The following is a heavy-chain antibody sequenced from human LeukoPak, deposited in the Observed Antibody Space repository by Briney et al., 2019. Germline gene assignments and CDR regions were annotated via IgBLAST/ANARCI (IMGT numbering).Heavy chain of an antibody. CDR1: GYTFTTYD. CDR3: ARGLGDYYDTLDYYYAVPAY. V-gene: IGHV1-8*01. Sequence: GASAKVSFKASGYTFTTYDITWVREATGPGLEWMGWMNPNSGDTAYAQKFQGRVAMTRDTSISTACMELSSLRSEDTAVYYCARGLGDYYDTLDYYYAVPAYWGQGTLVTVSS. CDR2: MNPNSGDT. J-gene: IGHJ4*02. D-gene: IGHD3-22*01.